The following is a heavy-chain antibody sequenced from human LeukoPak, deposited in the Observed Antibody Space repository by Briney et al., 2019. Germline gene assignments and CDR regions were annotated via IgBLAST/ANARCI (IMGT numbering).Heavy chain of an antibody. V-gene: IGHV4-31*03. CDR1: GGSISSGGYY. J-gene: IGHJ5*02. CDR2: IYYSGST. CDR3: ARDRASPLPGIAAAGFFDP. D-gene: IGHD6-13*01. Sequence: PSQTLSLTCTVSGGSISSGGYYWSWIRQHPGKGLEWIGYIYYSGSTYYSPSLKSRVTISVDTSKNQFSLKLSSVTAADTAVYYCARDRASPLPGIAAAGFFDPWGQGTLVTVSS.